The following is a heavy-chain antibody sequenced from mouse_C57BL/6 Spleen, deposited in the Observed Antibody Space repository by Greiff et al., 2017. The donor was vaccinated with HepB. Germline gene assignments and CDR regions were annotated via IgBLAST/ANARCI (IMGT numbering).Heavy chain of an antibody. J-gene: IGHJ2*01. D-gene: IGHD6-1*02. V-gene: IGHV1-69*01. CDR3: ARSRELPHYFDY. Sequence: VQLQQPGAELVMPGASVKLSCKASGYTFTSYYMHWVKQRTGQGLEWIGEIDPSDSYTNYNQKFKGKSTLAVDKSSSTAYMQLSSLTSYDSAVYYCARSRELPHYFDYWGQGTTLTVSS. CDR1: GYTFTSYY. CDR2: IDPSDSYT.